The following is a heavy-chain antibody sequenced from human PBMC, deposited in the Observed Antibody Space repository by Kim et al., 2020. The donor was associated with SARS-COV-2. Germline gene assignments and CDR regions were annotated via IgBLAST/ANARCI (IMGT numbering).Heavy chain of an antibody. CDR1: GVSVSSGSYF. J-gene: IGHJ4*02. Sequence: SETLSLTCTVSGVSVSSGSYFWSWVRLPPGKGLEWIGHIYYPGSTNYNPSLKSRVTISLDTSKNQFSLDLISVTAADTAVYYCARGDEDGYNFDFWGQGTLVTVSS. D-gene: IGHD5-12*01. V-gene: IGHV4-61*01. CDR3: ARGDEDGYNFDF. CDR2: IYYPGST.